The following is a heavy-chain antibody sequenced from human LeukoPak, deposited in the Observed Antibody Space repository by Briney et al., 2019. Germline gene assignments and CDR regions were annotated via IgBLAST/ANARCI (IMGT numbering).Heavy chain of an antibody. CDR1: GFTFSRYW. D-gene: IGHD3-10*01. CDR3: AKGDYYDLDY. J-gene: IGHJ4*02. CDR2: ISGSGGTT. V-gene: IGHV3-23*01. Sequence: GGSLRLSCVASGFTFSRYWMSWVRQAPGKGLEWVSRISGSGGTTYYADSVKGRFTISRDNSKNTLYLQMNSLRAEDTAVYYCAKGDYYDLDYWGQGTLVTVSS.